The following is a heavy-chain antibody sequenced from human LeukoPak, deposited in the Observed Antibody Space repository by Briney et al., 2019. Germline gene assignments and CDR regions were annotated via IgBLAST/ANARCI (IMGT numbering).Heavy chain of an antibody. Sequence: PSETLSLTCAVSGYSISRGYYWGWIRQPPGKGLEWIGSNYHSGSTYYNPSLKSRVTISVDTSKNQFSLKLSSVTAVDTAVYYCARHGIECSSTNCYWATVRYWGQGTLVTVSS. CDR2: NYHSGST. D-gene: IGHD2-2*01. J-gene: IGHJ4*02. CDR1: GYSISRGYY. CDR3: ARHGIECSSTNCYWATVRY. V-gene: IGHV4-38-2*01.